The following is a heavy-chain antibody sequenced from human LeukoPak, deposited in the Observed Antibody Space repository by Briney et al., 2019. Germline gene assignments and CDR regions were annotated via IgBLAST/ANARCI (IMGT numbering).Heavy chain of an antibody. CDR3: ARVGLHAYYYYGMDV. CDR1: GYTFTGYY. J-gene: IGHJ6*02. CDR2: INPNSGGT. D-gene: IGHD3-10*01. V-gene: IGHV1-2*02. Sequence: ASVKVSFKASGYTFTGYYMHWVRQAPGQGLEWMGWINPNSGGTNYAQKFQGRVTMTRDTSISTAYMEQSRLRSDDTAVYYCARVGLHAYYYYGMDVWGQGTTVTVSS.